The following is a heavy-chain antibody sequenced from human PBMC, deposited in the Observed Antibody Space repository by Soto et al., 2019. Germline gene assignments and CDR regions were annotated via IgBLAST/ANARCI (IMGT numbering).Heavy chain of an antibody. V-gene: IGHV4-31*03. Sequence: PSETLSLTCTVSGGSISSGGYYWSWIRQHPGKGLEWVGYIFYTGSTYYNPSLKSRLSMSIDTSKNQFSLRLSSVTAADTAVYFWLRDSPNIRRFADYWGPGTLVPVSS. D-gene: IGHD6-6*01. J-gene: IGHJ4*02. CDR2: IFYTGST. CDR1: GGSISSGGYY. CDR3: LRDSPNIRRFADY.